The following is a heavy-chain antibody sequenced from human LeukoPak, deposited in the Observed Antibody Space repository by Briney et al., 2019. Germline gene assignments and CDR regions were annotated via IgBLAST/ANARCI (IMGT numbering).Heavy chain of an antibody. Sequence: PGGSLRLSCAASGFRFDTYDMVWVRQAPGKGLEWVSGISGGGDRAYYADSVKGRFTISRDNSKNTLYLQMNSLRAEDTAVYYCAKGKKVQMGTYFDYWGQGTLVTVSS. CDR2: ISGGGDRA. CDR1: GFRFDTYD. J-gene: IGHJ4*02. D-gene: IGHD7-27*01. CDR3: AKGKKVQMGTYFDY. V-gene: IGHV3-23*01.